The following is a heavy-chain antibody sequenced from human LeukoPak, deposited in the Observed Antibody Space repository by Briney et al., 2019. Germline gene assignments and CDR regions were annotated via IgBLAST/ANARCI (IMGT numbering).Heavy chain of an antibody. V-gene: IGHV4-4*07. Sequence: PSETLSLTCTVSGGYICSYYWSWVRQPAGKGLEWIGRIHTTENTDYNPSLKSRVPMSVDMSTSQVSLTLTSVTAADTAVYYCAREGDYGDYSKSFYYMDVWGKGTTVTVSS. CDR3: AREGDYGDYSKSFYYMDV. CDR2: IHTTENT. D-gene: IGHD4-17*01. J-gene: IGHJ6*03. CDR1: GGYICSYY.